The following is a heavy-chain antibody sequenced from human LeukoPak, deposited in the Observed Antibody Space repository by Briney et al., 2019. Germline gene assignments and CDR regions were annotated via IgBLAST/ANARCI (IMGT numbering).Heavy chain of an antibody. V-gene: IGHV4-59*01. CDR3: ASSGYCSSTSCYLLSY. CDR1: GGSISSYY. CDR2: IYYSGST. J-gene: IGHJ4*02. Sequence: SETLSLTCTVSGGSISSYYWSWIRQPPGKGLEWIGYIYYSGSTNYNPSLKSRVTISVDTSENQFSLKLSSVTAADTAVYYCASSGYCSSTSCYLLSYWGQGTLVTVSS. D-gene: IGHD2-2*01.